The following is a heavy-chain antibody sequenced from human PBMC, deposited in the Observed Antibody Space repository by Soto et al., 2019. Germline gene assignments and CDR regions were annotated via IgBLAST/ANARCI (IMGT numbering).Heavy chain of an antibody. V-gene: IGHV3-21*01. J-gene: IGHJ4*02. Sequence: EVQLVESGGGLVKRGGSLRLSCAASGFTVSSYSMNWVRQAPGKGLEWVSSISSSSSYIYYADSVKGRFTISRDNAKNSLYLQMNSLRAEDTAVYYCAKEAGELSTRSFDYWGQGTLVTVSS. CDR1: GFTVSSYS. CDR3: AKEAGELSTRSFDY. CDR2: ISSSSSYI. D-gene: IGHD3-16*02.